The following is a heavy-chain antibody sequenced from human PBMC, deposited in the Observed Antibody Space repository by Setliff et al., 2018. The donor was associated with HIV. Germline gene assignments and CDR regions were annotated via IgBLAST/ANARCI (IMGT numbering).Heavy chain of an antibody. CDR3: VRDSYSFYDGTYSYFPLDS. D-gene: IGHD3-22*01. CDR1: GFTFSSYA. Sequence: GSLRLSCAASGFTFSSYAMSWVRQAPGKGLEWVSAISDSGGTTYFADSVKGRFTISRDNSKNSLFLEMTSLRGEDTAIYYCVRDSYSFYDGTYSYFPLDSWGQGSLVTVSS. V-gene: IGHV3-23*01. J-gene: IGHJ4*02. CDR2: ISDSGGTT.